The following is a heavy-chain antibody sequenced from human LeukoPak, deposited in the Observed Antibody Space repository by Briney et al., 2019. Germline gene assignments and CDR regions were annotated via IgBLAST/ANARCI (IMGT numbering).Heavy chain of an antibody. D-gene: IGHD6-13*01. V-gene: IGHV3-23*01. CDR2: ISGSGGST. Sequence: GGSLRLSCAASGFTFSSYAMSWVRQAPGKGLEWVSAISGSGGSTYYADSVKGRFTISRDNSKNTLYLQMNSLRAEDTAVYYCAKESSSSGINYYYYYMDVWGKGTTVTVSS. J-gene: IGHJ6*03. CDR1: GFTFSSYA. CDR3: AKESSSSGINYYYYYMDV.